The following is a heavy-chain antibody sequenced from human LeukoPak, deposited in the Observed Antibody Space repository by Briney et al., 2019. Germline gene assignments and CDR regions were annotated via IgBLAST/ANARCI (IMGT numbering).Heavy chain of an antibody. CDR3: ARRYSSSWYNYYMDV. CDR1: GYTFTSYG. V-gene: IGHV1-18*01. Sequence: ASVKVSCKASGYTFTSYGISWVRQAPGQGLEWMGWISAYNGNTNYAQKLQGRVTMTTDTSTSTAYMELRSLRSDDTAVYYCARRYSSSWYNYYMDVWGKGTTVTVSS. CDR2: ISAYNGNT. J-gene: IGHJ6*03. D-gene: IGHD6-13*01.